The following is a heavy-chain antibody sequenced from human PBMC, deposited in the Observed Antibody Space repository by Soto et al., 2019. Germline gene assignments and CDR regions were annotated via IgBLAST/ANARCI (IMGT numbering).Heavy chain of an antibody. D-gene: IGHD3-10*01. CDR2: ISSSSSYI. V-gene: IGHV3-21*01. CDR1: GFTFSSYS. CDR3: ARGVGPSWSYYNSYFDY. Sequence: PVGSLRLSCAASGFTFSSYSMNWVRQAPGKGLEWVSSISSSSSYIYYADSVKGRFTISRDNAKNSLYLQMNSLRAEDTAVYYCARGVGPSWSYYNSYFDYWGQGTLVTV. J-gene: IGHJ4*02.